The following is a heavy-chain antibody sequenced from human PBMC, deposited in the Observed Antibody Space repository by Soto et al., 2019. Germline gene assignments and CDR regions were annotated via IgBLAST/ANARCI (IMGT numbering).Heavy chain of an antibody. D-gene: IGHD4-17*01. CDR3: ARQYGPGAFDI. V-gene: IGHV4-59*08. CDR1: GGSISSYY. CDR2: IYYSGST. Sequence: PSETLSLTCTVSGGSISSYYWSWIRQPPGKGLKWIEYIYYSGSTNYNPSKKSRVTISVDTSKNQFSLKLSSVTAADTAVYYCARQYGPGAFDIWGQGTMVTVSS. J-gene: IGHJ3*02.